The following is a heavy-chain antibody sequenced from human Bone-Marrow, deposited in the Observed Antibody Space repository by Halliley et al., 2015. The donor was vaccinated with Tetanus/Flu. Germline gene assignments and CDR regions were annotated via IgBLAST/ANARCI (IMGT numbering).Heavy chain of an antibody. Sequence: STIYNADSVKGRFTISRDIAKNSLYLQMNSLRAEDTAVYYCARDRYCHNGVCQTGYYYYAMDVWGQGTTVTVSS. V-gene: IGHV3-48*03. CDR3: ARDRYCHNGVCQTGYYYYAMDV. D-gene: IGHD2-8*01. CDR2: STI. J-gene: IGHJ6*02.